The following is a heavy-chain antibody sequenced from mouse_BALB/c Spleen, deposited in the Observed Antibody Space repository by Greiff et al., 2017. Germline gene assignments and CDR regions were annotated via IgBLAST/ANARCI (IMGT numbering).Heavy chain of an antibody. J-gene: IGHJ4*01. CDR1: GYTFTSYT. Sequence: VKLQESAAELARPGASVKMSCKASGYTFTSYTMHWVKQRPGQGLEWIGYINPSSGYTEYNQKFKDKTTLTADKSSSTAYMQLSSLTSEDSAVYYCARSYGNYRDYAMDYWGQGTSVTVSS. D-gene: IGHD2-1*01. CDR2: INPSSGYT. V-gene: IGHV1-4*02. CDR3: ARSYGNYRDYAMDY.